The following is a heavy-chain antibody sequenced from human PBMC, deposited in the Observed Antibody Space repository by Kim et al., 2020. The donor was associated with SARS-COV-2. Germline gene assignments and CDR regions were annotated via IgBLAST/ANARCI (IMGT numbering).Heavy chain of an antibody. Sequence: SVKVSCKASGGTFSSYAISWVRQAPGQGLEWMGGIIPIFGTANYAQKFQGRVTITADESTSTAYMELSSLRSEDTAVYYCARDLYGDYAQYGDYWGQGTLVTVSS. D-gene: IGHD4-17*01. CDR2: IIPIFGTA. CDR3: ARDLYGDYAQYGDY. CDR1: GGTFSSYA. V-gene: IGHV1-69*13. J-gene: IGHJ4*02.